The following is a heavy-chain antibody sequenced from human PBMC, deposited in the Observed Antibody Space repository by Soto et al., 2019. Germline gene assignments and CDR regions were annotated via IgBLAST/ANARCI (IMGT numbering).Heavy chain of an antibody. Sequence: QVQRVQSGAEVKKPGSSVKASCKASGGTFSSYAISWVRQAPGQGLEWMGGIIPIFGTANYAQKFQGRVTITADESTSTAYMELRSLRSEDTAVYYCASSVAKYYYYGMDVWGQGTTVTVSS. D-gene: IGHD5-12*01. J-gene: IGHJ6*02. CDR3: ASSVAKYYYYGMDV. V-gene: IGHV1-69*12. CDR2: IIPIFGTA. CDR1: GGTFSSYA.